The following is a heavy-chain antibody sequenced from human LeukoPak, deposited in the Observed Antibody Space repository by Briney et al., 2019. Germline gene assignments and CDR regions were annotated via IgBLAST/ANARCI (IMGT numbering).Heavy chain of an antibody. V-gene: IGHV4-34*01. CDR3: VRDQVPGDADDDMDY. J-gene: IGHJ4*02. D-gene: IGHD1-1*01. Sequence: SETLSLTCAVYGGSFSGYYWSWIRQPPGKGLEWIGEINHSGSTNYNPSLKSRVTISIDTSKNQFSLRLNSVTAADTAIYYCVRDQVPGDADDDMDYWGQGILVSVSS. CDR2: INHSGST. CDR1: GGSFSGYY.